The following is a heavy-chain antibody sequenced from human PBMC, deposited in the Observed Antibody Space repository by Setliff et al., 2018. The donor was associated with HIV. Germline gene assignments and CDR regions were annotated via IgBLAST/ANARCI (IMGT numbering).Heavy chain of an antibody. Sequence: PGGSLRLSCAASGFSVSSNYMSWVRRAPGRGLEWVANIKQDGSDMHYIESVKGRFTIFRDNAKNSVFLQMNSLRAEDTGVYYCATQTGFYNSHWYDYWGQGTMVTVSS. J-gene: IGHJ4*02. CDR3: ATQTGFYNSHWYDY. CDR2: IKQDGSDM. D-gene: IGHD6-13*01. V-gene: IGHV3-7*01. CDR1: GFSVSSNY.